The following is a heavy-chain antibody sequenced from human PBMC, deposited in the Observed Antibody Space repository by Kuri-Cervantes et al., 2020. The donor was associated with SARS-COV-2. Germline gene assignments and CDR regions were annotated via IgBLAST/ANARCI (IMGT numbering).Heavy chain of an antibody. CDR1: GNRFTGYW. J-gene: IGHJ4*02. D-gene: IGHD1-1*01. CDR3: ARGAYNSPLED. Sequence: VESLKISCEGSGNRFTGYWITWVRQMPGKGREWMGAIDPTDSNTKYSPSFEGHVSISGDSSINTVYLQWSSLKASDTAMYYCARGAYNSPLEDWGQGTLVTVSS. V-gene: IGHV5-10-1*01. CDR2: IDPTDSNT.